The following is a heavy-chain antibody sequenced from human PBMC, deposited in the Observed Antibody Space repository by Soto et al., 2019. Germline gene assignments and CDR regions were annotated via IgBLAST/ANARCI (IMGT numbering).Heavy chain of an antibody. Sequence: SETLSLTCTVSGGSISSSSYYWGWIRQPPGKGLEWIGSIYYSGSTYYNPSLKSRVTISVDTSKNQFSLKLSSVTAADTAVYYCARLGSGYSYGYYYYYGMDVWGQGTXVTVSS. CDR2: IYYSGST. D-gene: IGHD5-18*01. CDR3: ARLGSGYSYGYYYYYGMDV. V-gene: IGHV4-39*01. CDR1: GGSISSSSYY. J-gene: IGHJ6*02.